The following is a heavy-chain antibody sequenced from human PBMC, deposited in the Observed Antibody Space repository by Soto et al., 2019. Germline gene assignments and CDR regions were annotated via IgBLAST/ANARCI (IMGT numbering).Heavy chain of an antibody. CDR2: ISGSGGST. V-gene: IGHV3-23*01. D-gene: IGHD2-2*01. CDR3: AKFVLSSPRVVVVPAAGFDY. CDR1: GFTFSSYA. Sequence: EVQLLESGGGLVQPGGSLRLSCAASGFTFSSYAMSWVRQAPGKGLEWVSAISGSGGSTYYADSVKGRFTISRDNSKNTLYLQMTSLRAEDTAVYYCAKFVLSSPRVVVVPAAGFDYWGQGTLVTVSS. J-gene: IGHJ4*02.